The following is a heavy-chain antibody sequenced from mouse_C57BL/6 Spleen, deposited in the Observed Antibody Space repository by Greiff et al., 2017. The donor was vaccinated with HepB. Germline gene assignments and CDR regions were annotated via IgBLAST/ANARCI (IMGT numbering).Heavy chain of an antibody. CDR1: GYTFTDYN. CDR3: ASRYFDV. CDR2: INPNNGGT. V-gene: IGHV1-18*01. J-gene: IGHJ1*03. Sequence: VHVKQSGPELVKPGASVKIPCKASGYTFTDYNMDWVKQSHGKSLEWIGDINPNNGGTIYNQKFKGKATLTVDKSSSTAYMELRSLTSEDTAVYYCASRYFDVWGTGTTVTVSS.